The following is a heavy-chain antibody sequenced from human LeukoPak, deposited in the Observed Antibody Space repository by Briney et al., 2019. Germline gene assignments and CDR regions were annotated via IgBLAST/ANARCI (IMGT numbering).Heavy chain of an antibody. D-gene: IGHD2-2*01. V-gene: IGHV3-15*01. J-gene: IGHJ4*02. CDR2: FKSKTDGGAT. CDR1: GFTFSEFTFSNAW. CDR3: TADNCGSTSCYAHY. Sequence: GGSLRLFCVASGFTFSEFTFSNAWMGWVRQAPGKGLEWVGRFKSKTDGGATDYAAPVKGRFTISRDVSKTTLFLQMNSLKTEDTAVYYCTADNCGSTSCYAHYWGQGTLVTVSS.